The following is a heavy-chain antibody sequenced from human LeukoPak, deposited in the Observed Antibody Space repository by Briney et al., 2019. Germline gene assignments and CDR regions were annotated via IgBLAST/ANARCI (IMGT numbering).Heavy chain of an antibody. D-gene: IGHD3-22*01. CDR1: GGSISSSSYY. CDR2: IHYSGST. V-gene: IGHV4-39*01. Sequence: SETLSLTCTVSGGSISSSSYYWGWIRQPPGKGLEWIGSIHYSGSTYYNPSLKSRVTISVDTSKNQFSLKLSSVTAADTAVYYCAYDSSGYYSLIYWGQGTLVTVSS. J-gene: IGHJ4*02. CDR3: AYDSSGYYSLIY.